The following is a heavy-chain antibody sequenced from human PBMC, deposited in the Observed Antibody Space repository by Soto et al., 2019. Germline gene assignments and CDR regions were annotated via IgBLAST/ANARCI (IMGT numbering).Heavy chain of an antibody. CDR2: ISGSGGNT. Sequence: PGGSLRLSCAASGFTFSGFAMSWVRQAPGKGLEWVSGISGSGGNTNFADSVKGRFTISRDKSKNTLHLQMNSLRTEDTAVYFCARVRDYGMDVWGQGTTVTVSS. V-gene: IGHV3-23*01. CDR1: GFTFSGFA. J-gene: IGHJ6*02. CDR3: ARVRDYGMDV.